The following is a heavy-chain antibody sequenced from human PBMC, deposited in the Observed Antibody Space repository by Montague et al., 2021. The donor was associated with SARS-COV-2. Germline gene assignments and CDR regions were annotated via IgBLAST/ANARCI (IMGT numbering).Heavy chain of an antibody. CDR3: ARQENSSGWFKPDAFDI. Sequence: SETLSLTCTVSGGSISSSSYYWGWIRQPPGKGLEWIGSIYYSGSTYYNPSLKSRVTISVDTSKNQFSLKLSPVTAADTAVYHCARQENSSGWFKPDAFDIWGQGTMVTVSS. CDR1: GGSISSSSYY. D-gene: IGHD6-19*01. CDR2: IYYSGST. J-gene: IGHJ3*02. V-gene: IGHV4-39*01.